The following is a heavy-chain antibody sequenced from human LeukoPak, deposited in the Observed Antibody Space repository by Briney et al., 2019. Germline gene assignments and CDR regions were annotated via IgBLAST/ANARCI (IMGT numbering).Heavy chain of an antibody. J-gene: IGHJ1*01. Sequence: ASETLSLTCAVYGGSFGGYYWSWIRQPPGKGLEWIGEINDSGSTNYIPSLKSRVTISVDRSKNQFSLWLSSVTAADTAMYYCARHSMYSKSSGCNLWGQGTLVTVSS. CDR2: INDSGST. V-gene: IGHV4-34*01. D-gene: IGHD6-19*01. CDR1: GGSFGGYY. CDR3: ARHSMYSKSSGCNL.